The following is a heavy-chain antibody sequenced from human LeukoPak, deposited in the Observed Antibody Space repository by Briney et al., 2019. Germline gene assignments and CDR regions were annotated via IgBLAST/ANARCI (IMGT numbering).Heavy chain of an antibody. CDR3: ARGVTVSSSWSYWYFDL. Sequence: SETLSLTCTVSGGSINTYYWSWIRQPVGKGLEWIGRIYSSGSTNYNPSLKSRVTMSVDTSKNQFSLNLRSVTAADTAVYYCARGVTVSSSWSYWYFDLWGRGTLVTVSS. CDR1: GGSINTYY. CDR2: IYSSGST. J-gene: IGHJ2*01. D-gene: IGHD6-13*01. V-gene: IGHV4-4*07.